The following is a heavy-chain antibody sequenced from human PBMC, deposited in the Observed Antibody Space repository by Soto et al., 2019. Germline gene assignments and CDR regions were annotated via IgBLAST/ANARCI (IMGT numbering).Heavy chain of an antibody. CDR1: GFTFSSYA. V-gene: IGHV3-30*18. CDR2: ISYDGINK. J-gene: IGHJ4*02. Sequence: PGGSLRLSCAASGFTFSSYAMHWVRRTPGKGLECVALISYDGINKYYADSVKGRFTVSRDNSKSTLYLQMNSLSAEDTAVYYCVKDGVSGWSDYFFDYWGQGTLVTV. D-gene: IGHD6-19*01. CDR3: VKDGVSGWSDYFFDY.